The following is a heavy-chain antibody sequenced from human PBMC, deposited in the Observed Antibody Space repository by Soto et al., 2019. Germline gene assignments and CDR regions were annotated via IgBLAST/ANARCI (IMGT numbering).Heavy chain of an antibody. CDR1: GFTFSDYS. J-gene: IGHJ3*01. D-gene: IGHD2-15*01. CDR3: AREEGYCNGGPCYRGAFDF. V-gene: IGHV3-21*02. Sequence: EVQLVESGGGLVKPGGSPRLSCAASGFTFSDYSMLWVRQAPGKGLEWLAFIGNSNNPTFYADSVRGRFTISRDNPKNSAYLKMNSLREEDTAVYFCAREEGYCNGGPCYRGAFDFWGQGTIVTVSS. CDR2: IGNSNNPT.